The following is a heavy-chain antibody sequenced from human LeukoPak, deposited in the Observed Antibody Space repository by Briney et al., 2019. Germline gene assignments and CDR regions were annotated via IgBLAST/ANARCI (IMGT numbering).Heavy chain of an antibody. CDR2: IYYSGST. D-gene: IGHD3-10*01. CDR1: GGSISSGGYY. J-gene: IGHJ4*02. CDR3: ARVPITMVRGGMDYYFDY. Sequence: SETLSLTCTVSGGSISSGGYYWSRIRQHPGKGLEWIGYIYYSGSTYYNPSLKSRVTISVDTSTNQFSLKLSSVTAADTAVYYCARVPITMVRGGMDYYFDYWGQGTLVTVSS. V-gene: IGHV4-31*03.